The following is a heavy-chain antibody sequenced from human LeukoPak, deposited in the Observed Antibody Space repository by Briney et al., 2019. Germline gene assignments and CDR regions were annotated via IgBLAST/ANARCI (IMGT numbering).Heavy chain of an antibody. V-gene: IGHV3-23*01. CDR1: GFTFSSYA. J-gene: IGHJ4*02. CDR3: AKANMVRGFTLKFDY. D-gene: IGHD3-10*01. CDR2: ISGSGGST. Sequence: GGSLRLSCTASGFTFSSYAMSWVRQAPGKGLEWVSAISGSGGSTYYADSVKGRFTVSRDTSKNTLYLQMNSLRAEDTAVYYCAKANMVRGFTLKFDYWGQGTLVTVSS.